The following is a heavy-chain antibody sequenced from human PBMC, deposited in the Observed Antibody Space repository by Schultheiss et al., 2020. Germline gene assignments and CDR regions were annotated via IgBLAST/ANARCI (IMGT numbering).Heavy chain of an antibody. CDR2: ILYDGSDK. J-gene: IGHJ4*02. V-gene: IGHV3-33*01. D-gene: IGHD5-12*01. CDR1: GFTFSGYA. CDR3: ARENPYSDYRQVDY. Sequence: GESLKISCAASGFTFSGYAMHWVRQAPGRGLEWVAVILYDGSDKYHADSVKGRFTISRDNSKNTLYLQMNSLRAEDTAVYYCARENPYSDYRQVDYWGQGTLVTVSS.